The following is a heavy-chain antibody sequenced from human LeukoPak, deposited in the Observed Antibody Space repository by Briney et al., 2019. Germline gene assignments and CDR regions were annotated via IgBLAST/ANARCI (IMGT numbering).Heavy chain of an antibody. CDR1: GFTFSSYA. J-gene: IGHJ4*02. Sequence: GGSLRLSCAASGFTFSSYAMHWVRQAPGKGLEWVAVISYDGSNKYYADSVKGRFTISRDNSKNTLYLQMNSLRAEDTAVYYCASGEMATMAYDYWGQGTLVTVSS. CDR3: ASGEMATMAYDY. D-gene: IGHD5-24*01. CDR2: ISYDGSNK. V-gene: IGHV3-30-3*01.